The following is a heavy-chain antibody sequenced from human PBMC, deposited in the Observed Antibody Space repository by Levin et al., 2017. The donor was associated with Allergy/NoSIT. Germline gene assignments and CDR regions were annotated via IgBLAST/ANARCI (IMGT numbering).Heavy chain of an antibody. D-gene: IGHD3-22*01. Sequence: GGSLRLSCAASGFTFSSYGMHWVRQAPGKGLEWVAVIWYDGSNKYYADSVKGRFTISRDNSKNTLYLQMNSLRAEDTAVYYCAREYDSSGYHLDYWGQGTLVTVSS. V-gene: IGHV3-33*01. J-gene: IGHJ4*02. CDR3: AREYDSSGYHLDY. CDR1: GFTFSSYG. CDR2: IWYDGSNK.